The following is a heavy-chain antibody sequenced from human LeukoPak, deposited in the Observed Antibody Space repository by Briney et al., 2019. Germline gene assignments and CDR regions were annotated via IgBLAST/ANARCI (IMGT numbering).Heavy chain of an antibody. CDR3: APMGLYFDY. CDR1: GFTFSSYA. Sequence: GGSLRLFCAASGFTFSSYAMSWVRQAPRKGLEWVSAISGSGGSTYYADSVKGRFTISRDNSKNTLYLQMNSLRAEDTAVYYCAPMGLYFDYWGQGTLVTVSS. D-gene: IGHD3-16*01. J-gene: IGHJ4*02. CDR2: ISGSGGST. V-gene: IGHV3-23*01.